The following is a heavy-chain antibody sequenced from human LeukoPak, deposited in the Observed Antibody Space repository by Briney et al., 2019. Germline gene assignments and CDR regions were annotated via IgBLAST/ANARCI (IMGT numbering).Heavy chain of an antibody. CDR3: ARAQSYNWFDP. V-gene: IGHV3-23*01. D-gene: IGHD3-10*01. CDR2: ISAGGETT. J-gene: IGHJ5*02. CDR1: RFRFSTFP. Sequence: GGSLRLSCAASRFRFSTFPMGWVRQAPGKGLEWVSGISAGGETTFYADSVRGRLTISRDNSKNTLYLQMNSLRADDTAVYYCARAQSYNWFDPWGQGTLVTVSS.